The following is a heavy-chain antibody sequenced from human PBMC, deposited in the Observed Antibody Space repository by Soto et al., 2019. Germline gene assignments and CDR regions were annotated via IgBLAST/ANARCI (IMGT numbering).Heavy chain of an antibody. CDR2: IYYSGST. J-gene: IGHJ4*02. CDR3: ARGLGYCSGGSCSDYDY. V-gene: IGHV4-31*02. D-gene: IGHD2-15*01. CDR1: Y. Sequence: YRSLIRQHPGKGLEWIGYIYYSGSTYYNPSLKSRVTISVDTSKNQFSLKLSSVTAADTAVYYCARGLGYCSGGSCSDYDYWGQG.